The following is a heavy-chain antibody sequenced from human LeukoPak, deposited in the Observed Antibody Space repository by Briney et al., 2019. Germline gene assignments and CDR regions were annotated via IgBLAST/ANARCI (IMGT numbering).Heavy chain of an antibody. V-gene: IGHV3-48*02. D-gene: IGHD5-12*01. CDR3: ARAMRSGYDY. CDR2: ISSSSDSI. J-gene: IGHJ4*02. CDR1: GLPFSSYG. Sequence: GGSLRLSCAAYGLPFSSYGMKWVRQAPGKRLELVSYISSSSDSIYYADSLKGRFTLSRDNAENSLYLQMNSLRDEDTAVYYWARAMRSGYDYWGQGTLVSVSS.